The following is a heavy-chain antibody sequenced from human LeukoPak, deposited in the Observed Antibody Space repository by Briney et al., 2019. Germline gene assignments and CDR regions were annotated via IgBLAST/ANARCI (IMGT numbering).Heavy chain of an antibody. J-gene: IGHJ6*02. CDR3: ARDYGSGSYPYYGMDV. CDR1: GFTFSSYS. CDR2: ISSSSSYM. Sequence: TGGSLRLSCAASGFTFSSYSMNWVRQAPGKGLEWVSSISSSSSYMYYADSVKGRFTISRDNAKNSLYLQMNSLRAEDTAVYYCARDYGSGSYPYYGMDVWGQGTTVTVSS. D-gene: IGHD3-10*01. V-gene: IGHV3-21*01.